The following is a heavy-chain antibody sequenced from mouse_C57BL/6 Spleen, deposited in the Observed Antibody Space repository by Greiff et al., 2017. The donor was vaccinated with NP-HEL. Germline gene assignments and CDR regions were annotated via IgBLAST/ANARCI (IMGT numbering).Heavy chain of an antibody. Sequence: QVQLQQPGAELVKPGASVKMSCKASGYTFTSYWITWVKQRPGQGLAWIGDIYPGSGSTNYNEKFKSKATLTVDTSSSTAYMQLSSLTSEDSAVYYCARYDNGYAMDYWGQGTSVTVSS. CDR1: GYTFTSYW. CDR2: IYPGSGST. D-gene: IGHD2-4*01. J-gene: IGHJ4*01. CDR3: ARYDNGYAMDY. V-gene: IGHV1-55*01.